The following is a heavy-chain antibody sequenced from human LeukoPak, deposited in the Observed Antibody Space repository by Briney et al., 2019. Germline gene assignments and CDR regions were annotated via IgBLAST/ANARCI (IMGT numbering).Heavy chain of an antibody. CDR2: IYYSGST. D-gene: IGHD3-9*01. CDR1: GDSISSGDYY. CDR3: ARDGGRYFDWLLPSYFDY. J-gene: IGHJ4*02. V-gene: IGHV4-39*07. Sequence: SETLSLTCTVSGDSISSGDYYWSWIRQPAGEGLEWIGSIYYSGSTYYNPSLKSRVTISVDTSKNQFSLKLSSVTAADTAVYYCARDGGRYFDWLLPSYFDYWGQGTLVTVSS.